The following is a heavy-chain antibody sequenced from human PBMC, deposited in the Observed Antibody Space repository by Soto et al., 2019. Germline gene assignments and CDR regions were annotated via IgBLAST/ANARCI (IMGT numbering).Heavy chain of an antibody. V-gene: IGHV4-59*08. CDR3: ARLERMGFDY. Sequence: PSETLSLTCTVSGGSISSYYGSWIRQPPGKGLEWIGYIYYSGSTNYNPSLKSRVTISVDTSKNQFSLKLSSVTAADTAVYYCARLERMGFDYWGQGTLVTVSS. CDR2: IYYSGST. CDR1: GGSISSYY. D-gene: IGHD6-25*01. J-gene: IGHJ4*02.